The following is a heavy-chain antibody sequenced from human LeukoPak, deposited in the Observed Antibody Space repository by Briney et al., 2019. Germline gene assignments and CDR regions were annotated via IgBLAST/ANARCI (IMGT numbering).Heavy chain of an antibody. J-gene: IGHJ3*02. CDR3: ARRWLQSYAFDI. D-gene: IGHD5-24*01. CDR1: GFTFSNYG. CDR2: ISIGSNYI. Sequence: GGSLRLSCAASGFTFSNYGMNWVRQAPGKGLEWVSSISIGSNYIYYGDSVKGRFTISRDNAKKSLYLQMNSLRAEDTAVYYCARRWLQSYAFDIWGQGTMVTVSS. V-gene: IGHV3-21*01.